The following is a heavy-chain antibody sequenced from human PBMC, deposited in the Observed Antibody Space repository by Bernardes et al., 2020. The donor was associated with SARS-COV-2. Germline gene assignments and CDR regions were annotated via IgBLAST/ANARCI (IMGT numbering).Heavy chain of an antibody. CDR2: IYYSGTT. Sequence: SETLSLTCTVSGGSIRSSDYYWVWIRQPPGRGPEWIGTIYYSGTTYYSPSLQSRLTMSVDTSKNQFSLKLSSVTAADTAVYYCARSDTWANKNYYSLDVWGQGTTVIVSS. CDR3: ARSDTWANKNYYSLDV. J-gene: IGHJ6*02. CDR1: GGSIRSSDYY. V-gene: IGHV4-39*01. D-gene: IGHD2-21*02.